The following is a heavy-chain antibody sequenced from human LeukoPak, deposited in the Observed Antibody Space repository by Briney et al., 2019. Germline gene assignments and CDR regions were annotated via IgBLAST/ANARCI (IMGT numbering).Heavy chain of an antibody. CDR2: ISSSGSTI. V-gene: IGHV3-48*04. D-gene: IGHD6-6*01. Sequence: GGSLRLSCAASGFTFSTHAMHWVRQAPGKGLEWVSYISSSGSTIYYADSVKGRFTISRDNAKNSLYLQMNSLRAEDTAVYYCARDQMEQLVRDNWFDPWAREPWSPSPQ. CDR3: ARDQMEQLVRDNWFDP. J-gene: IGHJ5*02. CDR1: GFTFSTHA.